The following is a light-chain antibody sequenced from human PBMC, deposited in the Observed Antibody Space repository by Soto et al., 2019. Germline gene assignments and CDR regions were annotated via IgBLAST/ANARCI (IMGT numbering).Light chain of an antibody. J-gene: IGLJ3*02. CDR3: SSFTTSSTWV. Sequence: QSVLTQPASVSGSPGQSITVSCTGTSSDVGGYNYVSWYQQHPGKAPKLVIYEVSDRPSGISSRFSGSKSGNTASLTISGLRAEDEADYYCSSFTTSSTWVFGGGTQLTVL. CDR2: EVS. V-gene: IGLV2-14*01. CDR1: SSDVGGYNY.